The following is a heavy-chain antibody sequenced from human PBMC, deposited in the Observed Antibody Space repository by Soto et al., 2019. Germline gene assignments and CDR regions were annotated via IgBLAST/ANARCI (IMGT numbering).Heavy chain of an antibody. D-gene: IGHD4-17*01. CDR3: TRDQSYGAYGGDYYYYGLDV. CDR2: IRSKAYGGTT. J-gene: IGHJ6*02. CDR1: GFTFGDYA. V-gene: IGHV3-49*05. Sequence: EVQLVESGGGLVKPGRSLRLSCIASGFTFGDYAMSWFRQAPGKWLEWVGFIRSKAYGGTTDYAASVKGRFTISRDDSKSIAYLQMNSLKTEDTAVYYCTRDQSYGAYGGDYYYYGLDVWGQGTTVTVSS.